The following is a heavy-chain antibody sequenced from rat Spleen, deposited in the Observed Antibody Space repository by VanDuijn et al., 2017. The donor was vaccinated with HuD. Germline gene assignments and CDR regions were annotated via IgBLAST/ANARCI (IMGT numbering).Heavy chain of an antibody. J-gene: IGHJ3*01. CDR3: ARSDGVHYYLPFAD. Sequence: ELQLQESGPGPVKVSESLSLTCSVTGHSITSSYRWNWIRKFPGNKLEWMVYINSAGTTNYNPSLKSRISITRDTSKNQFFLQVNSVSSEDTATYYCARSDGVHYYLPFADWGQGTLVTVSS. CDR1: GHSITSSYR. CDR2: INSAGTT. V-gene: IGHV3-3*01. D-gene: IGHD1-1*01.